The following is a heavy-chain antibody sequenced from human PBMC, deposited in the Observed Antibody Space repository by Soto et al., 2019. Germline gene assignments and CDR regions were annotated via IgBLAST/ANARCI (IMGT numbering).Heavy chain of an antibody. Sequence: PVGSLRLSCASSVFTFSSYAMSCVRHSPGKWLEWVSAISGSGGSTYYADSVKGRFTISRDNSKNTLYLQMNSLRAEDTAVYYCAKARTDPLECLLTQPYHYYGMECLGQGTTFNLS. V-gene: IGHV3-23*01. CDR1: VFTFSSYA. D-gene: IGHD3-3*01. CDR2: ISGSGGST. CDR3: AKARTDPLECLLTQPYHYYGMEC. J-gene: IGHJ6*01.